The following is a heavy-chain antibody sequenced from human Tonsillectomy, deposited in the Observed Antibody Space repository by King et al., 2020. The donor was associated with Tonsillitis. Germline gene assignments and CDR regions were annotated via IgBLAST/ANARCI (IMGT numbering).Heavy chain of an antibody. CDR3: ARHENYYDSSGYPDY. CDR2: XXYXXXT. CDR1: GGSXSSSSYY. J-gene: IGHJ4*02. Sequence: QVQLQESGPGXVKPSETLXLXXXXSGGSXSSSSYYWGXXRQXPXXXLXXXXXXXYXXXTXXXPSXXSRVTISVXXSKNQFSLKLTXVTAADTAVYYCARHENYYDSSGYPDYWGQGTLVTVSS. D-gene: IGHD3-22*01. V-gene: IGHV4-39*07.